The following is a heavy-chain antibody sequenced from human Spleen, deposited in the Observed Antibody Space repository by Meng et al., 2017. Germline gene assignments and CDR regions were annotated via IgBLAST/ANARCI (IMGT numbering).Heavy chain of an antibody. D-gene: IGHD6-13*01. CDR2: INPKNGDT. CDR3: ARDEDISAAGKLFGDY. CDR1: VSAVPDYG. V-gene: IGHV1-2*06. Sequence: QAERAPLRREPKNAGASVKLSCTASVSAVPDYGHPWGRLRPGQGLGLMGRINPKNGDTHYAQRFQGRVTMTGNTSISTAYMELSGLRTDDTAMYYCARDEDISAAGKLFGDYWGQGTLVTVSS. J-gene: IGHJ4*02.